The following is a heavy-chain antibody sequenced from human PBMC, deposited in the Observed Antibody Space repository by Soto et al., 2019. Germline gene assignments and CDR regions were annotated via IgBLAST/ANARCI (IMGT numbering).Heavy chain of an antibody. Sequence: ASVKVSCKASGYTFTSYGISWVRQAPGQGLEWMGWISAYNGNTNFAQKFQGRVTITRDTSASTAYMELSSLRSEDTAVYYCANWNFWSGYFDYWGQGTLVTVSS. CDR3: ANWNFWSGYFDY. CDR1: GYTFTSYG. D-gene: IGHD3-3*01. CDR2: ISAYNGNT. V-gene: IGHV1-18*01. J-gene: IGHJ4*02.